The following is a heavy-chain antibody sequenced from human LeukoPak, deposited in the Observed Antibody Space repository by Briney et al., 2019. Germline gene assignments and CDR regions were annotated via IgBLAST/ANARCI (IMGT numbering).Heavy chain of an antibody. V-gene: IGHV3-21*01. D-gene: IGHD2-15*01. Sequence: PGGSLRLSCAASGSTFRSYSMNWVRQAPGKGLEWVSSISSSSSYIYYADSVKGRFTISRDNAKNSLYLQMNSLRAEDTAVYYCARDRGVVAAYDAFDIWGQGTMVTVSS. CDR2: ISSSSSYI. CDR1: GSTFRSYS. CDR3: ARDRGVVAAYDAFDI. J-gene: IGHJ3*02.